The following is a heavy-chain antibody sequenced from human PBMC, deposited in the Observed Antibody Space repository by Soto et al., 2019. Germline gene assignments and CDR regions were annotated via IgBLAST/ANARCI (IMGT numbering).Heavy chain of an antibody. CDR2: ISGSGGST. Sequence: PGGSLRLSCAASGFTFSSYAMSWVRQAPGKGLEWVSAISGSGGSTYYADSVKGRFTISRDNSKNTLYLQMNSLRAEDTAVYYCAKLSRGRLGLRYFDWLLDYMDVWGKGTTVTVSS. D-gene: IGHD3-9*01. CDR1: GFTFSSYA. V-gene: IGHV3-23*01. J-gene: IGHJ6*03. CDR3: AKLSRGRLGLRYFDWLLDYMDV.